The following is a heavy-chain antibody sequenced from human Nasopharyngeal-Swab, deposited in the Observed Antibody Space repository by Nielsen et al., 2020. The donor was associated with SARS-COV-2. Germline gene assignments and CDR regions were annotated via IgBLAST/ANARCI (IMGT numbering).Heavy chain of an antibody. CDR1: GGSISSSSYY. V-gene: IGHV4-39*07. D-gene: IGHD6-13*01. J-gene: IGHJ6*02. Sequence: GSLRLSCTVSGGSISSSSYYWGWIRQPPGKGLEWIGSIYYSGSTYYNPSLKSRVTISVDTSKNQFSLKLSSVTAADTAVYYCEGSSWYGDYYYYYGMDVWGQGTTVTVSS. CDR3: EGSSWYGDYYYYYGMDV. CDR2: IYYSGST.